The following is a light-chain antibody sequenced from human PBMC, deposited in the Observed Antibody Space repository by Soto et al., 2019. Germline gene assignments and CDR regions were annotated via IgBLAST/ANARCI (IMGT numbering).Light chain of an antibody. CDR1: QSVSSY. CDR3: QQRSNWPLT. V-gene: IGKV3-11*01. Sequence: EIVLTQSPATLSLSPGERATLSCRASQSVSSYLAWYQQKPGQAPRLLIYDAYNRATGIPARFSGSGSGTDFTLTISSLEPEDFALYYCQQRSNWPLTFGHGTKVDIK. J-gene: IGKJ3*01. CDR2: DAY.